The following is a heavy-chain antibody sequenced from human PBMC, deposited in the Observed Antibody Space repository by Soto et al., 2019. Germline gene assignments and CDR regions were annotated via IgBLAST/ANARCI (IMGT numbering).Heavy chain of an antibody. CDR2: ISGSGGST. Sequence: EVQLLESGGGLVQPGGSLRLSCAASGFTFSSYAMSWVRQAPGKGLEWVSAISGSGGSTYYADSVKGRFTISRDNSKNTLYLQMNSLRAEDTAVYYCAKDVYTAMVRHFHAFDIWGQGTMVTVSS. CDR3: AKDVYTAMVRHFHAFDI. D-gene: IGHD5-18*01. J-gene: IGHJ3*02. CDR1: GFTFSSYA. V-gene: IGHV3-23*01.